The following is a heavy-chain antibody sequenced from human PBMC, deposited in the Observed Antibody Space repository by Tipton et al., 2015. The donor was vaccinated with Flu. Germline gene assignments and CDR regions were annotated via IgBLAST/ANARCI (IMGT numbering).Heavy chain of an antibody. CDR1: GFSVRSNH. CDR3: VRVAPAAQTYGMDV. V-gene: IGHV3-53*01. CDR2: IYAGGGS. D-gene: IGHD6-25*01. Sequence: SLRLSCEASGFSVRSNHLSWVRQAPGTGLECVSVIYAGGGSYYANSVRGRFTISRDNSRDTVYLQMNSLRADDTAVYYCVRVAPAAQTYGMDVRGQGTTVTVSS. J-gene: IGHJ6*02.